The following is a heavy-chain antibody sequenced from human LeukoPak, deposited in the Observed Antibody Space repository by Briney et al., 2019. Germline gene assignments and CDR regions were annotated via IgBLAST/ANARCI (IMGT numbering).Heavy chain of an antibody. D-gene: IGHD1-14*01. Sequence: SETLSLTCTVSGGSISSYYWSWLRQPPGKGLEWIGYIYYSGSTNYNPSLKSRVTISVDTSKNQFSLKLTSVTAADTAVYYCARVYSRHFDYWGQGTLVTVST. J-gene: IGHJ4*02. CDR2: IYYSGST. CDR1: GGSISSYY. CDR3: ARVYSRHFDY. V-gene: IGHV4-59*01.